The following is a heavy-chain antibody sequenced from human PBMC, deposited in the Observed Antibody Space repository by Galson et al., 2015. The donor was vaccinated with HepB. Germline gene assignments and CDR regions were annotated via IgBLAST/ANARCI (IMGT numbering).Heavy chain of an antibody. CDR2: INHSGST. Sequence: ETLSLTCAVYGGSFSGYYWSWIRQPPGKGLEWIGEINHSGSTNYNPSLKSRVTISVDTSKNQFSLKLSSVTAADTAVYYCARGRAFVWGYYYYYVDVWGKGTTVTVPS. CDR3: ARGRAFVWGYYYYYVDV. J-gene: IGHJ6*03. V-gene: IGHV4-34*01. D-gene: IGHD3-16*01. CDR1: GGSFSGYY.